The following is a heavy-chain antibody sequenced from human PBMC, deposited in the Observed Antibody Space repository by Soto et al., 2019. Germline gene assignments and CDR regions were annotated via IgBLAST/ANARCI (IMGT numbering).Heavy chain of an antibody. CDR3: AKDGLGDYYYYGMDV. J-gene: IGHJ6*02. CDR2: ISASGSVT. Sequence: EVQLLESGGGLVQPGGSLRLSCAVSGFTFSNYAMNWVRQARGKGLEWVSSISASGSVTYYADSGRGRFTISRDNSKNTLSLQMNSLSAADTAVYYCAKDGLGDYYYYGMDVWGQGTTVTVSS. V-gene: IGHV3-23*01. CDR1: GFTFSNYA.